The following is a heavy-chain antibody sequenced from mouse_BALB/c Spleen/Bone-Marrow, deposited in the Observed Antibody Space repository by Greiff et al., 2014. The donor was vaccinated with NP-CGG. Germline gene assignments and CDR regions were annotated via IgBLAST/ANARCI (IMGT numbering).Heavy chain of an antibody. Sequence: VQLQQSGAELMKPGASVKISCKATGYTFSSYWIEWVKQRPGHGLEWIGEILPGSGNTNYNENFKGKATFTADTSSNTAYMQLSSLTSEDSAVYYCARLLLYYFDYWGQGTTLTVSS. CDR2: ILPGSGNT. J-gene: IGHJ2*01. CDR3: ARLLLYYFDY. CDR1: GYTFSSYW. V-gene: IGHV1-9*01.